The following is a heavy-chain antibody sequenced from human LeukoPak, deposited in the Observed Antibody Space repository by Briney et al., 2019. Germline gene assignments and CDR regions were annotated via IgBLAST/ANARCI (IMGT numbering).Heavy chain of an antibody. Sequence: GGSLRLSCAASGFTFSSYSMNWVRQAPGKGLEWVSYISSSSSTIYYADSVKGRFTISRDNAKNSLYLQMNSLRAEDTAVYYCARDLGEDIAALWGQGPLVTVSS. CDR2: ISSSSSTI. CDR1: GFTFSSYS. CDR3: ARDLGEDIAAL. J-gene: IGHJ4*02. D-gene: IGHD6-25*01. V-gene: IGHV3-48*04.